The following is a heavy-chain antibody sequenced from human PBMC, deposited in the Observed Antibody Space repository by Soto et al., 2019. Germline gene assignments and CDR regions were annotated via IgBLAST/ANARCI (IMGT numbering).Heavy chain of an antibody. CDR3: AKFLDENAAASSWYYPYYYYGMDV. V-gene: IGHV3-23*01. D-gene: IGHD6-13*01. CDR1: GFTFSSYA. J-gene: IGHJ6*02. CDR2: ISGSGGST. Sequence: GGSLRLSCAASGFTFSSYAMSWVRQAPGKGLEWVSAISGSGGSTYYADSVKGRFTISRDNSKNTLYLQMNSLRAEDTAVYYCAKFLDENAAASSWYYPYYYYGMDVWGQGTTVTVSS.